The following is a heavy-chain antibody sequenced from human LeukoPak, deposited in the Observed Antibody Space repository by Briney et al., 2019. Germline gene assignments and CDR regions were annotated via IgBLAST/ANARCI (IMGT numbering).Heavy chain of an antibody. V-gene: IGHV1-46*01. Sequence: ASVKVSCKASGYTFTSYYMHWVRQAPGQGLERMGIINPSGGSTSYAQKFQGRVTMTRDMSTSTVYMELSSLRSEDTAVYYCARDRYSSSSDYYYYYMDVWGKGTTVTVSS. J-gene: IGHJ6*03. CDR1: GYTFTSYY. CDR3: ARDRYSSSSDYYYYYMDV. CDR2: INPSGGST. D-gene: IGHD6-6*01.